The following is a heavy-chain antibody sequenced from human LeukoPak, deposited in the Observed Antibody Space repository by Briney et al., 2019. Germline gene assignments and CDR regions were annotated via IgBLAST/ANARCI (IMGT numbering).Heavy chain of an antibody. D-gene: IGHD2-8*02. CDR3: AKGGGVIGRSYYFDY. CDR2: ISNDGNNK. J-gene: IGHJ4*02. V-gene: IGHV3-30*18. Sequence: PGGSLRLSCAASGFPFSTYGMHWLRQAPGKGLEWVAAISNDGNNKFYADSVKGRFTISRDNPKNTMNLQMNSLRAEDTAVYYCAKGGGVIGRSYYFDYWGQGTLVTVSS. CDR1: GFPFSTYG.